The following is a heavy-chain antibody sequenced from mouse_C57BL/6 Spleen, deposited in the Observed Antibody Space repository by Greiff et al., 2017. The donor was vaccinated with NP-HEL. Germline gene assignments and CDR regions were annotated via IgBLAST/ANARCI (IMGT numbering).Heavy chain of an antibody. CDR2: INYDGSST. Sequence: EVKVVESEGGLVQPGSSMKLSCTASGFTFSDYYMAWVRQVPEKGLEWVANINYDGSSTYYLDSLKSRFIISRDNAKNILYLQMSSLKSEDTATYYSARADGFLFDYWGQGTTLTVSS. D-gene: IGHD2-3*01. CDR3: ARADGFLFDY. J-gene: IGHJ2*01. CDR1: GFTFSDYY. V-gene: IGHV5-16*01.